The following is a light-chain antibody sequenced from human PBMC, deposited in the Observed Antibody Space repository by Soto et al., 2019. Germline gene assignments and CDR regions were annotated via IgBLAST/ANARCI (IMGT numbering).Light chain of an antibody. CDR3: HQYGSSPFT. Sequence: ERVLTQSPGTLSMSPGERATLSCRASQSVSSSYSAWYQQKPGQAPRLLIYGASSRATGTPDRFSGSGSGTDVTLTISRLEPEDFAVYYCHQYGSSPFTFGPGTKVDIK. CDR2: GAS. J-gene: IGKJ3*01. V-gene: IGKV3-20*01. CDR1: QSVSSSY.